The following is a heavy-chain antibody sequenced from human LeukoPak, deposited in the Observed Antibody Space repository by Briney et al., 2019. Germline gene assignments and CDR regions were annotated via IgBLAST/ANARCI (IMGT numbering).Heavy chain of an antibody. V-gene: IGHV1-46*01. CDR2: INPSGGST. J-gene: IGHJ4*02. CDR3: ARALYYYDSSGYIDY. D-gene: IGHD3-22*01. Sequence: ASVKVSCKASGYTFTNYYMHWVRQAPGQGLEWMGIINPSGGSTSYAQKFQGRVTMTRDMSTSTVYMELSSLRSEDTAVYYCARALYYYDSSGYIDYWGQGTLVTVSS. CDR1: GYTFTNYY.